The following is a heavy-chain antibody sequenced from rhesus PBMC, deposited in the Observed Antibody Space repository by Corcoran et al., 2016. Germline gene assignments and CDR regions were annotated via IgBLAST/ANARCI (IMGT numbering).Heavy chain of an antibody. CDR1: GYSISSGYG. CDR3: ARGSLEYCTGSGCYEGTEYFEF. J-gene: IGHJ1*01. Sequence: QVQLQESGPGLVKPSETLSLTCPVSGYSISSGYGWSWIRQPPGKGLEWIGYIGGSSGSTNYNPSLKSRVTISKDTSKNQFSLKLSSVTAADTAVYYCARGSLEYCTGSGCYEGTEYFEFWGQGALVTVSS. D-gene: IGHD2-21*01. V-gene: IGHV4-127*01. CDR2: IGGSSGST.